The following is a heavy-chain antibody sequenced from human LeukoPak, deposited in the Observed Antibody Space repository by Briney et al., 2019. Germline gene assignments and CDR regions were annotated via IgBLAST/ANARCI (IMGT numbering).Heavy chain of an antibody. D-gene: IGHD2-15*01. Sequence: SETLSLTCTVSGGSIISSDYHWGWVRQPPGKGLEWIGTISYSGNTDYNPSLRSRVTISVDTSNNQFSLRLGSVTAADTAVYHCARHCCSGPAKRVFGIWGQGTMVTVSS. J-gene: IGHJ3*02. CDR1: GGSIISSDYH. V-gene: IGHV4-39*01. CDR3: ARHCCSGPAKRVFGI. CDR2: ISYSGNT.